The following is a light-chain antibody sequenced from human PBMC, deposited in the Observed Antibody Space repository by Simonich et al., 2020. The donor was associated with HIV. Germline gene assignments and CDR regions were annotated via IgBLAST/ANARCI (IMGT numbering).Light chain of an antibody. CDR1: QSVLYSSKNKNY. CDR2: WAS. V-gene: IGKV4-1*01. Sequence: DIVMTQSPDSLAVSLGERATINRKSSQSVLYSSKNKNYLAWYQQKPGQPPKLLIYWASTRESGVPDRFSGSGSGTDFTLTISSLQAEDVAVYYCQQYYSTPVTFGPGTKVDIK. J-gene: IGKJ3*01. CDR3: QQYYSTPVT.